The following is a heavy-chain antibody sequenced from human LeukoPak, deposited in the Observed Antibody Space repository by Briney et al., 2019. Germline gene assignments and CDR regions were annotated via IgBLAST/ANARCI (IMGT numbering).Heavy chain of an antibody. CDR1: GFTFSSYA. CDR2: ISSNGGST. D-gene: IGHD4-17*01. V-gene: IGHV3-64*01. CDR3: ARVVSTVTTYDAFDI. Sequence: GGSLRLSCAASGFTFSSYAMHWVREAPGEGGECVSAISSNGGSTYYANSVKGRFTISRDNSKNTLYLQMGSLRAEDMAVYYCARVVSTVTTYDAFDIWGQGTMVTVSS. J-gene: IGHJ3*02.